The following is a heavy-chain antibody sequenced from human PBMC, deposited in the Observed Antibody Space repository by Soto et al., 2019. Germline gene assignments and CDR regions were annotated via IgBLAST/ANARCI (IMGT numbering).Heavy chain of an antibody. CDR3: ALTIPSSEYYYYAMDV. D-gene: IGHD3-3*01. CDR2: INAGNGNT. CDR1: GYTFTRCT. V-gene: IGHV1-3*01. J-gene: IGHJ6*02. Sequence: ASVKVSCKASGYTFTRCTMHWVRQAPGQRLEWMGWINAGNGNTRYPQNFQCRGTITRDTSASTAYMELSSLTSEDTAVYYCALTIPSSEYYYYAMDVWGQGTTVTVSS.